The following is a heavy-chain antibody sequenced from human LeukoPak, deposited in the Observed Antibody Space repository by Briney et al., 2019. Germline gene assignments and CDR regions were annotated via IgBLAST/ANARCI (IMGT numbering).Heavy chain of an antibody. CDR2: ISGSGGST. CDR3: AKDYYDSSGYHEDAFDI. CDR1: GFTFSSYG. V-gene: IGHV3-23*01. J-gene: IGHJ3*02. Sequence: GGSLRLSCAASGFTFSSYGMSWVRQAPGKGLEWVSAISGSGGSTYYADSVKGRFTISRDNSKNTLYLQMNSLRAEDTAVYYCAKDYYDSSGYHEDAFDIWGQGTMVTVSS. D-gene: IGHD3-22*01.